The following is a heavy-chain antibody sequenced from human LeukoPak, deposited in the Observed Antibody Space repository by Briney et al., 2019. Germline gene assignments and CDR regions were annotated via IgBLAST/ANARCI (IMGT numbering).Heavy chain of an antibody. J-gene: IGHJ4*02. Sequence: SVKVSCKASGGTFSSYAISWVRQAPGQGLEWMGGIVPIFGTANYAQKFQGRVTITADESTSTAYMELSSLRSEDTAVYYCATEYSGSYYEFGYFDYWGQGTLVTVSS. CDR2: IVPIFGTA. CDR3: ATEYSGSYYEFGYFDY. D-gene: IGHD1-26*01. V-gene: IGHV1-69*13. CDR1: GGTFSSYA.